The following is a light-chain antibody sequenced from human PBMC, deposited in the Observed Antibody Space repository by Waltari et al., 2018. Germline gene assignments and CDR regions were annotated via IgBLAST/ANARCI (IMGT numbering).Light chain of an antibody. Sequence: QSALTQPASVSGSPGQSITISCTGTSRDFGGSDSVSWYQHRPGEAPKLLIYEVTNRPSGVFDRFSGSKSANTASLTISGLQAEDEADYYCSSYTSSDTLIFGGGTKVTVL. V-gene: IGLV2-14*01. J-gene: IGLJ2*01. CDR1: SRDFGGSDS. CDR2: EVT. CDR3: SSYTSSDTLI.